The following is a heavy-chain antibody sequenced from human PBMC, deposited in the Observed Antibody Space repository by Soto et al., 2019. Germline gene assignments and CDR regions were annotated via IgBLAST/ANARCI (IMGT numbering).Heavy chain of an antibody. J-gene: IGHJ6*02. V-gene: IGHV4-39*01. Sequence: PAETLSLTCTVSGGSIISSSYYWVCMRQGPGKGLEWIGSIYYSGSTYYNPSLKSRVTISVDTSKNQFSLKLSSVTAADTAVYYCARHIAAPGGYYYYGMDVWGQGTTVTSP. CDR1: GGSIISSSYY. CDR3: ARHIAAPGGYYYYGMDV. D-gene: IGHD6-6*01. CDR2: IYYSGST.